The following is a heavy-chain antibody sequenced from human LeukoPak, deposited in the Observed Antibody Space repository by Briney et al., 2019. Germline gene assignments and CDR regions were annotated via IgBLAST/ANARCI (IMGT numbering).Heavy chain of an antibody. D-gene: IGHD3-3*01. Sequence: SETLSLTCTVSGGSISSYYWSWIRQPAVKGLEWIGRIYTSGSTNYNPSLKSRVTMSVDTSKNQFSLKLSSVTAADTAVYYCARDITIFGVVIRDYYYYGMDVWGQGTTVTVSS. CDR1: GGSISSYY. J-gene: IGHJ6*02. CDR2: IYTSGST. V-gene: IGHV4-4*07. CDR3: ARDITIFGVVIRDYYYYGMDV.